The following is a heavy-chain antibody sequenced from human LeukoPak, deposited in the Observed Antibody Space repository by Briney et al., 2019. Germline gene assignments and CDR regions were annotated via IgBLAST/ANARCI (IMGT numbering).Heavy chain of an antibody. V-gene: IGHV3-23*01. Sequence: GGSLRLSCAASGFTFSNDPMSWVRQTPGKGLEWVSTINYSGGSTYYADSVKGRFTISRDNSKNTLYLQMNSLRLDDTALYYCANRRGWLGFECWGQGTLVTVSS. J-gene: IGHJ4*02. CDR2: INYSGGST. D-gene: IGHD6-19*01. CDR3: ANRRGWLGFEC. CDR1: GFTFSNDP.